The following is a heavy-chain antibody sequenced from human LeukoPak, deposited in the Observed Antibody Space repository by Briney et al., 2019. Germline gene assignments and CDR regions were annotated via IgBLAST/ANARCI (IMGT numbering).Heavy chain of an antibody. J-gene: IGHJ4*02. CDR3: SNDQWQVGASDPFDY. D-gene: IGHD1-26*01. CDR1: GFIFTNCA. CDR2: ISRSGATT. V-gene: IGHV3-23*01. Sequence: PGGSLRLSCAASGFIFTNCAMTWVRQSPGKGLEWVSSISRSGATTYYADSVKGRFTISRDNSNTTVYLQMNSLRAEDTAIYYFSNDQWQVGASDPFDYWGQGMQVGVFS.